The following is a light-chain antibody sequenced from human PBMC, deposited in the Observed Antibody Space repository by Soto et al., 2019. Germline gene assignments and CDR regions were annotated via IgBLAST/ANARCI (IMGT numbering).Light chain of an antibody. Sequence: DIQLTQSPSVLSVSVGDTVTITCRASQALSNYLAWYQQKPGKAHDLLIFSPSTLQSCVPSRLSGSGSETEFSLTIRALQPADFATDYCQQLSCYPLPFCGGTKVHIK. CDR2: SPS. CDR3: QQLSCYPLP. V-gene: IGKV1-9*01. CDR1: QALSNY. J-gene: IGKJ4*01.